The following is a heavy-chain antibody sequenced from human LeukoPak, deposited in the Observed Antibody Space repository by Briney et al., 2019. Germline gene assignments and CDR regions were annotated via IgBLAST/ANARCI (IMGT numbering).Heavy chain of an antibody. CDR1: GGTFSSYA. Sequence: SVKVSCTASGGTFSSYAISWVRQAPGQGLEWMGRIIPILGIANYAQKFQGRVTITADKSTSTAYMELSSLRSEDTAVYYCARGLEWLGFDYWGQGTLVTVSS. J-gene: IGHJ4*02. D-gene: IGHD1-1*01. V-gene: IGHV1-69*04. CDR3: ARGLEWLGFDY. CDR2: IIPILGIA.